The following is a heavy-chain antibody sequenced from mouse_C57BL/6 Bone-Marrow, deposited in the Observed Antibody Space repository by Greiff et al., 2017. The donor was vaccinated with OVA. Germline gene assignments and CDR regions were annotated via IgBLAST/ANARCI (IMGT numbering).Heavy chain of an antibody. J-gene: IGHJ3*01. Sequence: QVQLQQSGAELVRPGASVTLSCKASGYTFTDYEMHWVKQTPVHGLEWIGAIDPETGGTAYNQKFKGKAILTADKSSSTAYMELRSLTSEDSAVYYCTRREDGSLLAYWGQGTLVTVSA. V-gene: IGHV1-15*01. CDR1: GYTFTDYE. CDR2: IDPETGGT. CDR3: TRREDGSLLAY. D-gene: IGHD2-3*01.